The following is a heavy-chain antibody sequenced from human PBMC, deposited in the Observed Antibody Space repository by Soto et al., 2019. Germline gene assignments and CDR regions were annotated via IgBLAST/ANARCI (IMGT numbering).Heavy chain of an antibody. D-gene: IGHD3-9*01. CDR1: GYTFSSYR. J-gene: IGHJ4*02. V-gene: IGHV5-51*01. CDR3: ARHATYYDILSGYYFDY. CDR2: ISPGDSDT. Sequence: GESLKISCKGSGYTFSSYRIGWVRQVPGKGLEWMGIISPGDSDTKYSQPFQGQVTISADKSISTAYLQWNSLKASDTAMYYCARHATYYDILSGYYFDYWGQGTLVTVSS.